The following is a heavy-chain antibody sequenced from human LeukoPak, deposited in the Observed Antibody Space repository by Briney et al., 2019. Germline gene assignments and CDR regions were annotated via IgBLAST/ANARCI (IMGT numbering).Heavy chain of an antibody. CDR3: ARETSQKGAHYMDV. Sequence: SETLSLTCTVSGGSISSYYWSWIRQPPGKGLKWIGNIYYSGYTTYSPSLRSRVTISVDTSKNQFSLKLSSVTAADTAVYYCARETSQKGAHYMDVWGKGTTVTVSS. D-gene: IGHD3-16*01. V-gene: IGHV4-59*01. CDR1: GGSISSYY. CDR2: IYYSGYT. J-gene: IGHJ6*03.